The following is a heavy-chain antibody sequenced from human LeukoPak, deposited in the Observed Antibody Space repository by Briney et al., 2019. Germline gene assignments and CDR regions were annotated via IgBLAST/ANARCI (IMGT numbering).Heavy chain of an antibody. CDR3: ARVPYSSSWYVSDYYYMDV. D-gene: IGHD6-13*01. CDR2: ISAYNGNT. V-gene: IGHV1-18*01. CDR1: GYTFTSYG. Sequence: ASVKVSCKASGYTFTSYGISWVRQAPGQGLEWMGWISAYNGNTNYAQKLQGRVTMTTDTSTSTAYMELRSLRSDDTAVYYCARVPYSSSWYVSDYYYMDVWGKGTTVTVSS. J-gene: IGHJ6*03.